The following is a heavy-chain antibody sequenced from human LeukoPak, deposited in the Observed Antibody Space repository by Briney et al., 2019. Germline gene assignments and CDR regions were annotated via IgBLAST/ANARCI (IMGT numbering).Heavy chain of an antibody. CDR3: ARVQILAYYYYVDV. CDR2: IYHSGST. V-gene: IGHV4-4*02. J-gene: IGHJ6*03. Sequence: SETLSLTCAVSGGSISSSNWWSWVRQPPGKGLEWIGEIYHSGSTNYNPSLKSRVTISVDKSKNQFSLKLSSVTAADTAVYYCARVQILAYYYYVDVWGKGTTVTVSS. CDR1: GGSISSSNW.